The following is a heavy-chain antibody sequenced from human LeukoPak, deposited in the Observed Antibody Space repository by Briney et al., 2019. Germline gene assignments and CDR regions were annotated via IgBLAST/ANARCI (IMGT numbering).Heavy chain of an antibody. CDR2: IHYSGST. CDR1: GGPISGYY. Sequence: ASETLSLTCTVSGGPISGYYWSWIRQPPGKGLEWIGWIHYSGSTTYNPSLKSRVAISVHTSKNHFSLKLSSMTAADTAVYYCARMGNSYGYNWFDPWGQGTLVTVS. J-gene: IGHJ5*02. V-gene: IGHV4-59*12. CDR3: ARMGNSYGYNWFDP. D-gene: IGHD5-18*01.